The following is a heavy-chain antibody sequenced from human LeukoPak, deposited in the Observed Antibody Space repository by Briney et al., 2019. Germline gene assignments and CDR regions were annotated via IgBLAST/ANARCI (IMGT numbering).Heavy chain of an antibody. CDR2: FDPEDGET. CDR1: GYTLTELS. Sequence: GASVKVSCKVSGYTLTELSMHWVRQAPGKGGEGIGGFDPEDGETIYAQKFQGRVTMTEDTSTDTAYMELSSLRSEDTAVYYCATERTYSSSWYYYYWGQGTLVTVSS. J-gene: IGHJ4*02. D-gene: IGHD6-13*01. V-gene: IGHV1-24*01. CDR3: ATERTYSSSWYYYY.